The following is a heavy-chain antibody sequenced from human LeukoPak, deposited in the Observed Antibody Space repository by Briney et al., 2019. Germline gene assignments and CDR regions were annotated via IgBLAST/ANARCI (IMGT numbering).Heavy chain of an antibody. D-gene: IGHD3-9*01. CDR2: ISGRGDST. V-gene: IGHV3-23*01. Sequence: PGGSLTLSCAASGFAFRTYAMTWVRQAPARGLEWVAAISGRGDSTYYADSAEGRFTISRDNPKNSLYLQMNSLRAEDTAVYYCAREIWFYWGQGTLVTVSS. CDR3: AREIWFY. CDR1: GFAFRTYA. J-gene: IGHJ4*02.